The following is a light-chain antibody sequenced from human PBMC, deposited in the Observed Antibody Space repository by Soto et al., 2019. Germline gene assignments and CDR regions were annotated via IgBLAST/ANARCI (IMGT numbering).Light chain of an antibody. V-gene: IGLV2-14*03. CDR3: SSYTTSNTRQIV. CDR2: DVS. CDR1: SSDVGGYNY. Sequence: QSALTQPASVSGSPGQSITISCTGTSSDVGGYNYVSWYQHHPGKAPKLLIYDVSNRPSGVSNRFSGSKSDNTASLTISGLQPEDEADYYCSSYTTSNTRQIVFGTGTKVPS. J-gene: IGLJ1*01.